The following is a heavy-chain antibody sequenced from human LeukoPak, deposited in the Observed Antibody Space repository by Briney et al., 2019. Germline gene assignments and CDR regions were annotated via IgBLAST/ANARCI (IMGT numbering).Heavy chain of an antibody. CDR2: VSVGGST. D-gene: IGHD6-19*01. CDR1: GFTFSSYAM. V-gene: IGHV4-4*02. Sequence: GSLRLSCAASGFTFSSYAMSWVRQSPGEGLEWIGEVSVGGSTNYNPSLKSRVTMSLDKSKSQFSLNLNSVTAADTAVYYCARVIPHGWRQSDHWGQGILVIVSS. J-gene: IGHJ4*02. CDR3: ARVIPHGWRQSDH.